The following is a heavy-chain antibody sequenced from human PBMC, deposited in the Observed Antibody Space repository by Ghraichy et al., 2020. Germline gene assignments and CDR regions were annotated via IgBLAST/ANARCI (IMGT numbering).Heavy chain of an antibody. D-gene: IGHD6-13*01. Sequence: SQTLSLTCTVSGGSISSSSYYWGWIRQPPGKGLEWIGSIYYGGSTYYNPSLKSRVTISVDTSKNQFSLKLSSVTADDTAVYYCATRLISSSWYSPRRWYNWFDPWGQGTLVTVSS. J-gene: IGHJ5*02. CDR3: ATRLISSSWYSPRRWYNWFDP. CDR2: IYYGGST. V-gene: IGHV4-39*01. CDR1: GGSISSSSYY.